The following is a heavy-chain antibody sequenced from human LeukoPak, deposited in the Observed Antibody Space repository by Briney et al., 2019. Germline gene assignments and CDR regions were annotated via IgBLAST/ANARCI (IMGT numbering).Heavy chain of an antibody. D-gene: IGHD5-12*01. CDR3: ARGVGVATQGV. CDR1: GGTFSSYA. J-gene: IGHJ3*01. V-gene: IGHV1-2*02. Sequence: EASVKVSCKASGGTFSSYAISWVRQAPGQGLEWMGWINPNSGGTNYAQKFQGRVTMTRDTSICTAYMELSRLRSDDTAVYYCARGVGVATQGVWGQGTMVTVSS. CDR2: INPNSGGT.